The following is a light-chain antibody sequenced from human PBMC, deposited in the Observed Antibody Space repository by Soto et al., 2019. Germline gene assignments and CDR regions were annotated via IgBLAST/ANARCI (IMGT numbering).Light chain of an antibody. V-gene: IGKV1-5*01. CDR1: LNIGGS. CDR3: QQYDGYSPQT. Sequence: IQSTQSPSSLSSALVDRGPNTCRGSLNIGGSLSWFQQKAGKPPTQLIYGASTLEPGVPSRFRGSGSGTEFTLTINGMQPDDFATYYCQQYDGYSPQTFGQGTKVDI. CDR2: GAS. J-gene: IGKJ1*01.